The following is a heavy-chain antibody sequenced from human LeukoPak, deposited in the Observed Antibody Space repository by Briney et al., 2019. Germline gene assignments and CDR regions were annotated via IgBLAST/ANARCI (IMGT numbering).Heavy chain of an antibody. CDR2: IYYSGST. Sequence: SETLSLTCTVSGGSISSYYWSWIRQPPGKGLEWIGYIYYSGSTNYNPSLKSRVTISVDTSKNQFSLKLSSVTAADTAVYYCARHIAVSDYYYYGMDVWGQGTTVTVS. J-gene: IGHJ6*02. D-gene: IGHD6-19*01. V-gene: IGHV4-59*08. CDR1: GGSISSYY. CDR3: ARHIAVSDYYYYGMDV.